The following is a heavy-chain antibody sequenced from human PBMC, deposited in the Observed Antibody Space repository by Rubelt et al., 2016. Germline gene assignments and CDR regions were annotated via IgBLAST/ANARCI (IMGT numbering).Heavy chain of an antibody. Sequence: EVQLLESGGGLVQPGGSLRLSCAASGFTFSSYAMSWVRQAPGKGLEWVSAISGSGGSTYYADSVKGRFTISRDNARNSLFLQMNSLKVDDTAIYYCARDASEWSRDSWGQGTLVTVSS. J-gene: IGHJ5*02. CDR1: GFTFSSYA. D-gene: IGHD3-3*01. V-gene: IGHV3-23*01. CDR3: ARDASEWSRDS. CDR2: ISGSGGST.